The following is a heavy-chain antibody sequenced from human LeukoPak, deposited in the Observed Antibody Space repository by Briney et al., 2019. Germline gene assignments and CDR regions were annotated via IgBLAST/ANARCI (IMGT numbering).Heavy chain of an antibody. CDR1: GFTFDDYA. CDR3: ARDSGDRTVDY. V-gene: IGHV3-9*01. J-gene: IGHJ4*02. Sequence: TGGSLRLSCAASGFTFDDYAMHWVRQAPGKGLEWVSGISWNSGSIGYADSVKGRFTISRDNAKNSLYLQMNSLRAEDTAVYYCARDSGDRTVDYWGQGTLVTVSS. CDR2: ISWNSGSI. D-gene: IGHD3-10*01.